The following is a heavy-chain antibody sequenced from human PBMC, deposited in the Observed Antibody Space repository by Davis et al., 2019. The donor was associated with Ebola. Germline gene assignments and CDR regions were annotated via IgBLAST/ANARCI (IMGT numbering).Heavy chain of an antibody. Sequence: MPSETLSLICAVYGGSFSGYYWSWIRQPPGKGLEWIGEINHSGSTNYNPSLKSRVTISVDTSKNQFSLKLSSVTAADTAVYYCARIAAAGTGPDYYYYYGMDVWGQGTTVTVSS. CDR1: GGSFSGYY. CDR2: INHSGST. V-gene: IGHV4-34*01. D-gene: IGHD6-13*01. CDR3: ARIAAAGTGPDYYYYYGMDV. J-gene: IGHJ6*02.